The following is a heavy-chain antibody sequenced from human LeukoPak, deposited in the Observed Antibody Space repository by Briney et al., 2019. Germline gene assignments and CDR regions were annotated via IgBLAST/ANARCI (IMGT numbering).Heavy chain of an antibody. V-gene: IGHV3-53*01. CDR2: IYSGGST. J-gene: IGHJ6*03. CDR3: ASNVAARPRYYYYYMDV. CDR1: GFTVSSNY. D-gene: IGHD6-6*01. Sequence: GGSLRPSCAASGFTVSSNYMSWVRQAPGKGLEWVSVIYSGGSTYYADSVKGRFTISRDNSKNTLYLQMNSLRAEDTAVYYCASNVAARPRYYYYYMDVWGKGTTVTVSS.